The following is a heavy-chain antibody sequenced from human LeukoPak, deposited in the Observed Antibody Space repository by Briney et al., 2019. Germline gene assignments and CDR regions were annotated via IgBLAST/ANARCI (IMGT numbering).Heavy chain of an antibody. CDR3: ARVRDYYDSSGHFDY. J-gene: IGHJ4*02. CDR1: GYTFTGYY. CDR2: INLNSGGT. D-gene: IGHD3-22*01. V-gene: IGHV1-2*02. Sequence: ASVKVSCTASGYTFTGYYMHWGRQAPGQGLEWMGWINLNSGGTNYAQTFQGRVTITRDPSIITGYMGSSMLRSDATAVYYCARVRDYYDSSGHFDYWGQGTLVTVSS.